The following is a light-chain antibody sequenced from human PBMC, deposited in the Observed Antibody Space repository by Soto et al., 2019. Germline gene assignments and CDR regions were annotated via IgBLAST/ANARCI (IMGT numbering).Light chain of an antibody. Sequence: QSVLTQPASVSGSPGQSMTISGTGTSSDVGNYKYVSWYQQHPGKAPKLMIYEVSNRPSGVSNRFSGSKSGNTASLTISGLKAEDETDYYCFSYTSSGTNVFGTGTKVTVL. CDR2: EVS. CDR1: SSDVGNYKY. V-gene: IGLV2-14*01. J-gene: IGLJ1*01. CDR3: FSYTSSGTNV.